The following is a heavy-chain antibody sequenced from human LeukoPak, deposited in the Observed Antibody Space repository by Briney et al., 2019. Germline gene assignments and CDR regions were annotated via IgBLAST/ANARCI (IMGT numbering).Heavy chain of an antibody. CDR1: GYTFTGYF. J-gene: IGHJ4*02. Sequence: ASVKVSCQPSGYTFTGYFLHWVRQAPGQVFEWLGWINTNTCATVYAQNFQGRVTMSRDTSITTAYMELSSLRSDATAVYYCARDRVGSGWPRPFYFEFWGQGTLVTVSS. D-gene: IGHD6-19*01. CDR2: INTNTCAT. CDR3: ARDRVGSGWPRPFYFEF. V-gene: IGHV1-2*02.